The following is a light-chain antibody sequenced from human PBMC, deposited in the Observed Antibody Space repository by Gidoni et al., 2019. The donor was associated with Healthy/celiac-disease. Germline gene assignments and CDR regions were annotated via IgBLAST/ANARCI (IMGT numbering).Light chain of an antibody. J-gene: IGKJ1*01. Sequence: DIQITQSPSSLSASVGDRVTITCRASQSISSYLNWYQQKPGKAPKLLIYAASSLQSGVPSRFSGRGAGTDFTLTISSLQPEDFATYYCQQSYRTPPWTFGQGTKVEIK. V-gene: IGKV1-39*01. CDR1: QSISSY. CDR3: QQSYRTPPWT. CDR2: AAS.